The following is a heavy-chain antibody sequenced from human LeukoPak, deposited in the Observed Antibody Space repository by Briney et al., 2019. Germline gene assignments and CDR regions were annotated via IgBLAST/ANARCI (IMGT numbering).Heavy chain of an antibody. J-gene: IGHJ4*02. CDR3: ARLHSSGWPLDFDY. CDR1: GGSVSSGSYY. V-gene: IGHV4-39*01. D-gene: IGHD6-19*01. CDR2: IYYSGST. Sequence: SETLSLTCTVSGGSVSSGSYYWGWIRQPPGKGLEWIGSIYYSGSTYYNPSLKSRVTISVDTSKNQFSLKLSSVTAADTAVYYCARLHSSGWPLDFDYWGQGTLVTVSS.